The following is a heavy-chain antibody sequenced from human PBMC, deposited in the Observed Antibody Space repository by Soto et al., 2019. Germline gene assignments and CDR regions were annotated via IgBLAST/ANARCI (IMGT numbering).Heavy chain of an antibody. J-gene: IGHJ6*03. CDR1: GGSFSGYY. Sequence: QVQLQEWGAGLLKPTETLSLTCAVYGGSFSGYYWSWIRQPPGKGLEWIGEVSHSGSTNYNPSLKSRVTISVVTAKIQFSLKLSSVTAADTAVYYCARGPYGSGIRSPYYFYYMGVWGKGTTVTVSS. CDR3: ARGPYGSGIRSPYYFYYMGV. D-gene: IGHD3-10*01. CDR2: VSHSGST. V-gene: IGHV4-34*01.